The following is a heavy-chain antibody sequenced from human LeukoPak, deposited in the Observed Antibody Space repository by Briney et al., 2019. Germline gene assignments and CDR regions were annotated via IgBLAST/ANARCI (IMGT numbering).Heavy chain of an antibody. J-gene: IGHJ5*02. CDR2: IIPIFGTA. V-gene: IGHV1-69*13. CDR3: ARKSYYDSSGYYSGRFDP. D-gene: IGHD3-22*01. Sequence: ASVKVSCKASGGTFSSYAISWVRQAPGQGLEWMGGIIPIFGTANYAQKFQGRVTITADESTSTAYMELSSLRSEDTAVYYCARKSYYDSSGYYSGRFDPWGQGTLVTVSS. CDR1: GGTFSSYA.